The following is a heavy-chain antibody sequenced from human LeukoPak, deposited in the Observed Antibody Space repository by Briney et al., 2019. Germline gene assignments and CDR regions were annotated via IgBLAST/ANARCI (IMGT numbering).Heavy chain of an antibody. CDR2: IYYSGTT. CDR3: ARAVISPLGAFDI. Sequence: SETLSLTCTVSGGSISSYYWSWIRQPPGKGLKWIGYIYYSGTTNYNPSLKSRVTISVDTSKNQFSLKLSSVTAADTAVYYCARAVISPLGAFDIWGQGTMVTVSS. V-gene: IGHV4-59*01. D-gene: IGHD2/OR15-2a*01. J-gene: IGHJ3*02. CDR1: GGSISSYY.